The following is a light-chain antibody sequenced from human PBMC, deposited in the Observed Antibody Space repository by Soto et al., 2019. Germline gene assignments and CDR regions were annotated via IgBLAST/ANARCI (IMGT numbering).Light chain of an antibody. V-gene: IGLV2-8*01. Sequence: QSALTQPPSASGSPGQSVTISCIGTSSDVGGYNYVSWYQQHPGKAPKLMIYEVSKRPSGVPDRFSGSKSGNTASLTVSGLQAEDEADYYCSSYAASNSLVVFGGGTKVTVL. J-gene: IGLJ2*01. CDR2: EVS. CDR1: SSDVGGYNY. CDR3: SSYAASNSLVV.